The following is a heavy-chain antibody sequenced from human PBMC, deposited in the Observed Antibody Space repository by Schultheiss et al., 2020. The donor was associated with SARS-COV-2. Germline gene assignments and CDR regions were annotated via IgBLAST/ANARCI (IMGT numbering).Heavy chain of an antibody. CDR2: ISYDGSNK. CDR1: GFTFSSNY. V-gene: IGHV3-30*03. D-gene: IGHD6-19*01. J-gene: IGHJ4*02. CDR3: ARGRFIAVAGTGDY. Sequence: GGSLRLSCAASGFTFSSNYMSWVRQAPGKGLEWVAVISYDGSNKYYADSVKGRFTISRDNSKNTLYLQMNSLRAEDTAVYYCARGRFIAVAGTGDYWGQGTLVTVSS.